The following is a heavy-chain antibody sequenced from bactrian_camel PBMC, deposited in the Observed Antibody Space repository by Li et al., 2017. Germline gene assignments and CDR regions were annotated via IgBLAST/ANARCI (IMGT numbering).Heavy chain of an antibody. J-gene: IGHJ4*01. V-gene: IGHV3S1*01. CDR2: IDTDGGI. CDR1: SDTDSRSC. CDR3: AANPDWGYCADGTWAYTT. Sequence: HVQLVESGGGSVQAGGSLTLSCTVPSDTDSRSCMGWFRRPPTAGREGVATIDTDGGIFYGNSVEGRFTIAKDHVKNTIYLQMNKLTPDDTAIYYCAANPDWGYCADGTWAYTTWGRGTQVTVS. D-gene: IGHD6*01.